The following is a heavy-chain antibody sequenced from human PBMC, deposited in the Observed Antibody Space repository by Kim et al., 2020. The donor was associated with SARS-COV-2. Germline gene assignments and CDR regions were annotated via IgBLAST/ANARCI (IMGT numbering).Heavy chain of an antibody. Sequence: SETLSLTCTVSGGSISSYYWSWIRQPPGKGLEWIGYIYYSGSTNYNPSLKSRVTISVDTSKNQFSLKLSSVTAADTAVYYCARGSYDSSGYNNWFDPWC. CDR3: ARGSYDSSGYNNWFDP. CDR2: IYYSGST. CDR1: GGSISSYY. J-gene: IGHJ5*02. D-gene: IGHD3-22*01. V-gene: IGHV4-59*13.